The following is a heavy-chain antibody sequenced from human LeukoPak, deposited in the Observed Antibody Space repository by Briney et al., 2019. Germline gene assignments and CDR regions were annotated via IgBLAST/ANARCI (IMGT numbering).Heavy chain of an antibody. Sequence: GGSLRLSCAASGFTFSSYGTHWVRQAPGKGLEWVAFIRYDGCNKYYADSVKGRFTISRDNSKNTLYLQMNSLRAEDTAVYYCATWGDIVVVPAAILNYWGQGTLVTVSS. V-gene: IGHV3-30*02. D-gene: IGHD2-2*02. J-gene: IGHJ4*02. CDR3: ATWGDIVVVPAAILNY. CDR2: IRYDGCNK. CDR1: GFTFSSYG.